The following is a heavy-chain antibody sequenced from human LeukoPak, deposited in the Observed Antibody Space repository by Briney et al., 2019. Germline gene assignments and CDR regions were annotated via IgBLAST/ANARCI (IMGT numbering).Heavy chain of an antibody. CDR2: IYYSGST. D-gene: IGHD2-15*01. CDR3: AITTEGYCRGRSCYSYYYYMDV. Sequence: SETLSLTCTVSGGSISSHYWSWIRQPPGKGPEWIGYIYYSGSTNYNPSLKSRVTISVDTSKNQFSLKLSSVTAADTAVYYCAITTEGYCRGRSCYSYYYYMDVWGKGTTVTVSS. V-gene: IGHV4-59*11. CDR1: GGSISSHY. J-gene: IGHJ6*03.